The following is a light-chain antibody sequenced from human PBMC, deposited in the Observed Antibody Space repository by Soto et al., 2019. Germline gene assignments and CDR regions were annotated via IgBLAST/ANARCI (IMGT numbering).Light chain of an antibody. CDR1: SGSVSASYY. Sequence: QTVVTQEPSFSVSPGGTVTLTCGLSSGSVSASYYPSWYQQTPGQAPRTLIYSTSTRSSGVPDRFSGSILGNKAALTITGAQADEECDYYCVLYMGSGISVFGGGTQLTVL. CDR3: VLYMGSGISV. V-gene: IGLV8-61*01. J-gene: IGLJ2*01. CDR2: STS.